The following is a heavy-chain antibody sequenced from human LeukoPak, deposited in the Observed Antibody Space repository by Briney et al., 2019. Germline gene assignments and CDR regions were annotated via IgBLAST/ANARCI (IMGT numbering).Heavy chain of an antibody. V-gene: IGHV3-21*04. Sequence: GGSLRLSCAASGFTFSSYSMNWVRQAPGKGLEWVSSISSSSSYIYYADSVKGRFTISRDNAKNSLYLQMNSLRAEDTAVYYCAKEESGSRNYYYYYGMDVWGQGTTVTVSS. CDR2: ISSSSSYI. CDR3: AKEESGSRNYYYYYGMDV. D-gene: IGHD3-10*01. CDR1: GFTFSSYS. J-gene: IGHJ6*02.